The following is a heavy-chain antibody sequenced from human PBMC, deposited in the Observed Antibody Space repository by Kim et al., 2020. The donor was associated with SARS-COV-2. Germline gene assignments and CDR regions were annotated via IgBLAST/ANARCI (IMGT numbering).Heavy chain of an antibody. V-gene: IGHV1-3*01. CDR2: INAGNGNT. D-gene: IGHD6-13*01. CDR1: GYTFTSYA. CDR3: ATGYSSSWYLTGTDY. Sequence: ASVKVSCKASGYTFTSYAMHWVRQAPGQRLEWMGWINAGNGNTKYSQKFQGRVTITRDTSASTAYMELSSLRSEDTAVYYCATGYSSSWYLTGTDYWGQGTLVTVSS. J-gene: IGHJ4*02.